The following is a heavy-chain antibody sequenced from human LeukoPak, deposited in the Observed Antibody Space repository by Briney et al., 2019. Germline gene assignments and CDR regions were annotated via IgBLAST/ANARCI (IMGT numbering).Heavy chain of an antibody. CDR1: GFTFSSYS. CDR3: AKDSGNSGWYVDN. Sequence: GGSLRLSCAASGFTFSSYSMNWVRQAPGKGLEWVSSISSSSSYIYYADSVKGRFTISRDNAKNSLYLQMNSLRAEDTAVYYCAKDSGNSGWYVDNWGQGTLVTVSS. V-gene: IGHV3-21*04. CDR2: ISSSSSYI. D-gene: IGHD6-19*01. J-gene: IGHJ4*02.